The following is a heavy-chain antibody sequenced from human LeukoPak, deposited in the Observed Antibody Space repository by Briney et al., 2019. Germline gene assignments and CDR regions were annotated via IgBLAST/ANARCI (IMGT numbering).Heavy chain of an antibody. J-gene: IGHJ4*02. CDR1: GLTFSSNY. V-gene: IGHV3-53*01. Sequence: GGSLRLSCAASGLTFSSNYMSWVRQAPGKGLEWVSVIYSGGSTYYSDSLKGRFTISRDNSKNMLYLQMHSLSAVNTADYYCARTFVRGDGSKVGHFEYWGRGTVVTVST. D-gene: IGHD5-24*01. CDR3: ARTFVRGDGSKVGHFEY. CDR2: IYSGGST.